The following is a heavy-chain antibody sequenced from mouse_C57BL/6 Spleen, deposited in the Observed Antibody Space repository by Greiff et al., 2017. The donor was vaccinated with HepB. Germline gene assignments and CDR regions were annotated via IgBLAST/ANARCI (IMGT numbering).Heavy chain of an antibody. D-gene: IGHD1-1*01. CDR3: ARRFDYYGCMDY. J-gene: IGHJ4*01. V-gene: IGHV1-50*01. CDR2: IDPSDSYT. CDR1: GYTFTSYW. Sequence: QVQLQQPGAELVKPGASVKLSCKASGYTFTSYWMQWVKQRPGQGLEWIGEIDPSDSYTNYNQKFKGKATLTVDTSSSTAYMQLSSLTSEDSAVYYCARRFDYYGCMDYWGQGTSVTVSS.